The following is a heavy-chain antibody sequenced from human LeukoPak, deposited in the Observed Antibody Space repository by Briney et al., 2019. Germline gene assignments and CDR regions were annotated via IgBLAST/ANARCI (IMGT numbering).Heavy chain of an antibody. CDR1: GYRFTSNW. D-gene: IGHD3-16*01. CDR2: IYPGDSDT. V-gene: IGHV5-51*01. J-gene: IGHJ4*02. Sequence: GESLKISCKGSGYRFTSNWIAWVRQMTGKGLEWMGIIYPGDSDTRYSPSFQGQVTISADKSISTAYLQWSSLRASDTAIYFCAYGKYYFDYWGQGTLVTVSS. CDR3: AYGKYYFDY.